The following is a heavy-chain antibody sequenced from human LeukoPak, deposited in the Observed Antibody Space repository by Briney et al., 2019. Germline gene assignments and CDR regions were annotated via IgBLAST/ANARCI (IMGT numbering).Heavy chain of an antibody. J-gene: IGHJ6*03. CDR3: ARPYYYYMDV. Sequence: PSETLSLTCTVSGGSISSSSDYWGWIRQAPGKGLEWIGEIYHSGSTNYNPSLKSRVTISVDKSKNQFSLKLTSVTAADTAVYYCARPYYYYMDVWGKGTTVTVSS. CDR1: GGSISSSSDY. V-gene: IGHV4-39*07. CDR2: IYHSGST.